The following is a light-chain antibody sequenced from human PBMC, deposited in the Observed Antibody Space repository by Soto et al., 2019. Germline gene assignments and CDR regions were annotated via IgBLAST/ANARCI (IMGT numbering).Light chain of an antibody. CDR3: QQYHTWPIT. CDR2: GAS. V-gene: IGKV3-15*01. J-gene: IGKJ4*01. Sequence: DIVTTQSPATLSVAPEERVTFSYRASQGVSRKLAWYQHKPGQAPRLLISGASTGATGIPARFSGSGSGTEFTLTISSLQSEDCAIYYCQQYHTWPITFGGGTKV. CDR1: QGVSRK.